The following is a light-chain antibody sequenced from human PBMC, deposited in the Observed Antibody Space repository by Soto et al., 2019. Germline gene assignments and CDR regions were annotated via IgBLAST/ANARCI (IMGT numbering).Light chain of an antibody. CDR3: SAYTTSIALYV. J-gene: IGLJ1*01. Sequence: QSVLTQPPSVSGSPGQSVTISCTGTSTDFVSYNRVSWYQQPPGTAPKLIIYDVSNRPSGVSNRFSGSKSGSTASLTISGLQAEDEADYYCSAYTTSIALYVFGTGTKVTVL. V-gene: IGLV2-18*02. CDR2: DVS. CDR1: STDFVSYNR.